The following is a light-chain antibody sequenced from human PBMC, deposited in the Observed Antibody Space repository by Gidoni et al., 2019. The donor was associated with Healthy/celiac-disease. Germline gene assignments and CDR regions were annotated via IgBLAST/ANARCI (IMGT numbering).Light chain of an antibody. CDR3: QQCYSNPLT. V-gene: IGKV1-39*01. CDR2: AAS. Sequence: DIQMTQSPSSLSASVGDRVTITCRASQSISSYLNWYQQKPGKAPKLLIYAASSLQSGVPSRFSGSGSGTDFTLTISSLQPEDFATYYCQQCYSNPLTFGQGTRLEIK. J-gene: IGKJ5*01. CDR1: QSISSY.